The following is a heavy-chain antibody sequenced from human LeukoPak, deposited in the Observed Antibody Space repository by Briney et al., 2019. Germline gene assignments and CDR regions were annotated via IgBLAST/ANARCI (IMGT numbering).Heavy chain of an antibody. CDR2: XGTSSSTM. Sequence: GGSLRLSCAASGFIFSSXXXXXXRQXXXXXXXRVSYXGTSSSTMXXXXSXXXRFXXXXDNAKSSLYLQMSSLRDEDTAVYYCARGIASDGRALWGQGTLVTVSS. CDR3: ARGIASDGRAL. D-gene: IGHD6-13*01. V-gene: IGHV3-48*02. CDR1: GFIFSSXX. J-gene: IGHJ4*02.